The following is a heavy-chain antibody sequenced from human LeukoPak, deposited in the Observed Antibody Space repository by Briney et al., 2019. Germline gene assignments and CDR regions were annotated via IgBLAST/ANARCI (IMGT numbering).Heavy chain of an antibody. D-gene: IGHD4-17*01. CDR1: GFTFSSYA. Sequence: GRSLRLSCAASGFTFSSYAMHWVRQAPGKGLEWVAVISYDGSNKYYADSVKGRFTISRDNSKNTLYLQMNSLRAEDTAVYYCARGSSVFGDYVHYFDCWGQGALVIISS. CDR2: ISYDGSNK. V-gene: IGHV3-30-3*01. CDR3: ARGSSVFGDYVHYFDC. J-gene: IGHJ4*02.